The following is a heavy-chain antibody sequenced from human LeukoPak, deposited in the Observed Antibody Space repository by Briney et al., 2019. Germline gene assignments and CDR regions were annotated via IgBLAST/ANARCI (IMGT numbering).Heavy chain of an antibody. CDR1: GFTVSSNY. Sequence: GGSLRLSCAASGFTVSSNYMSWVRQAPGKGLEWVSVIYSGGSTYYADSVKGRFTISRDNSKNTLYLQMNSLRAEDTAVYYCARVVRGVTYYYYYYMDVWGKGTTVTIPS. D-gene: IGHD3-10*01. V-gene: IGHV3-66*01. CDR3: ARVVRGVTYYYYYYMDV. J-gene: IGHJ6*03. CDR2: IYSGGST.